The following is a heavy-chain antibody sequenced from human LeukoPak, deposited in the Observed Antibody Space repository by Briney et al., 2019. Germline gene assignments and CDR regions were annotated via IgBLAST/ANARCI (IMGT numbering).Heavy chain of an antibody. J-gene: IGHJ4*02. CDR1: GYTFTSYG. CDR3: ARANYDFWSGYSGLDY. Sequence: ASVKVSCKASGYTFTSYGISWVRQAPGQGLEWMGWISAYNGNTNYAQELQGRVTMTEDTSTDTAYMELSSLRSEDTAVYYCARANYDFWSGYSGLDYWGQGTLVTVSS. CDR2: ISAYNGNT. V-gene: IGHV1-18*01. D-gene: IGHD3-3*01.